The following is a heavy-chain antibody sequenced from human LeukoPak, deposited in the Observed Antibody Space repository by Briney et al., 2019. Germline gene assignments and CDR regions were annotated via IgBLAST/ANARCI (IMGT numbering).Heavy chain of an antibody. D-gene: IGHD6-6*01. CDR3: ARDYSSSPSGDY. V-gene: IGHV1-2*02. CDR2: INPNSGGT. J-gene: IGHJ4*02. CDR1: GYTFTGYY. Sequence: GASVKVSCKASGYTFTGYYMHWVRPAPGQGLEWMGWINPNSGGTNYAQKFQGRVTMTRDTSISTAYMELSRLRSDDTAVYYCARDYSSSPSGDYWGQGTLVTVSS.